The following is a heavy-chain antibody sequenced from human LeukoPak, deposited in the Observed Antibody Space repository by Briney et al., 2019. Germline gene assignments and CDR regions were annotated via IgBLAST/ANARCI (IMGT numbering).Heavy chain of an antibody. V-gene: IGHV3-74*01. Sequence: PGGSLRLSCAASGFSFGSYWMHWVRPAPGKGLVWVSRIQSDGSSTDYADSVRGRFTISRDNAKNMLFLQMNSLRAEDTAIYYCVRGAPFDFWGQGTLVTVSS. J-gene: IGHJ4*02. CDR1: GFSFGSYW. CDR3: VRGAPFDF. CDR2: IQSDGSST.